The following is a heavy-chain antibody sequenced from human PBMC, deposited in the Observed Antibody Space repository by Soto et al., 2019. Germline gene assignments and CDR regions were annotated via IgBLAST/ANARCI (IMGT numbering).Heavy chain of an antibody. V-gene: IGHV3-43D*04. CDR3: AKDKYEFWSGYVGAGMDV. Sequence: GGSLRLSCAASGFTFDDYAMHWVRQAPGKGLEWVSLISWDGGSTYYADSVKGRFTISRDNSKNSLYLQMNSLRAEDTALYYCAKDKYEFWSGYVGAGMDVWGQGTTVTVSS. CDR1: GFTFDDYA. J-gene: IGHJ6*02. D-gene: IGHD3-3*01. CDR2: ISWDGGST.